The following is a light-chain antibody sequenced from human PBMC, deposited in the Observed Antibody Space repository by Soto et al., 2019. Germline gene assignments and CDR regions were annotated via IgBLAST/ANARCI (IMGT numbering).Light chain of an antibody. CDR3: QQYDSLPIT. CDR1: QYIDKF. Sequence: DIQMTQSPSSLSASVGDRVTITCQASQYIDKFLNWYQQKSGKAPKLLISDASNLETGVPSRFSGGGSGTDFTFTISSLQPEDIATYHCQQYDSLPITFGQGTRLEIK. V-gene: IGKV1-33*01. J-gene: IGKJ5*01. CDR2: DAS.